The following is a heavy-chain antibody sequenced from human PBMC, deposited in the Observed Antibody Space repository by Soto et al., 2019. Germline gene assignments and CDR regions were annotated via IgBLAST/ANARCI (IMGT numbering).Heavy chain of an antibody. V-gene: IGHV1-2*02. D-gene: IGHD6-13*01. CDR1: GYTFTGYY. J-gene: IGHJ4*02. CDR3: ARQQDRGIVAAGFDY. Sequence: RASVKVSCKASGYTFTGYYMHWVRQAPGQGLEWMGWINPLSGDTNYAQKFQGSVTMTRDTSISTTYMELSRLSSDDTAVYYCARQQDRGIVAAGFDYWGQGTLVTISS. CDR2: INPLSGDT.